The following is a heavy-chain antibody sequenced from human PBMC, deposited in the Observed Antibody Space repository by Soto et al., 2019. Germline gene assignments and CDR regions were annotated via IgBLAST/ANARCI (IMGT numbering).Heavy chain of an antibody. Sequence: QVQLQESGPGLVKPSGTLSLTCAVSGGSISSSNWWSWVRQPPGKGLEWIGEIYHSGSTNYNPSLKSRXXIXVXTSKNQCALKLSSVTAADTAVYYCARVAVAGTRYDYWGQGTLVTVSS. V-gene: IGHV4-4*02. CDR1: GGSISSSNW. CDR2: IYHSGST. D-gene: IGHD6-19*01. CDR3: ARVAVAGTRYDY. J-gene: IGHJ4*02.